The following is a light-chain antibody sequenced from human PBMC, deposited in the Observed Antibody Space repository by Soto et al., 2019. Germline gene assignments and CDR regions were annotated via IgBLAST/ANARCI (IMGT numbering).Light chain of an antibody. V-gene: IGLV2-14*01. CDR3: SSYAGSNNFYV. CDR2: EVS. Sequence: QSVLTRPASVSGSPGQSITISCTGTSSDFGDYDYVSWYLQHPGKVPKLMIYEVSNRPSGVSNRFSGSKSGNTASLTISGLQAEDEADYYCSSYAGSNNFYVFGTGTKVTVL. CDR1: SSDFGDYDY. J-gene: IGLJ1*01.